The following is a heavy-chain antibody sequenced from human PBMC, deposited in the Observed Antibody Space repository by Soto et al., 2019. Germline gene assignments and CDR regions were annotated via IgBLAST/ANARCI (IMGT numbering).Heavy chain of an antibody. CDR1: GGSISSGGYY. D-gene: IGHD2-2*01. Sequence: QVQLQESGPGLVKPSQTLSLTCTVSGGSISSGGYYWSWIRQHPGKGLEWIGYIYYSGSTYYNPSRKGQVTISVDTSKNQFSRKLSSVTAADTAVYYCARGRTSSPTPGDYWGQGTLVTVSS. J-gene: IGHJ4*02. V-gene: IGHV4-31*01. CDR3: ARGRTSSPTPGDY. CDR2: IYYSGST.